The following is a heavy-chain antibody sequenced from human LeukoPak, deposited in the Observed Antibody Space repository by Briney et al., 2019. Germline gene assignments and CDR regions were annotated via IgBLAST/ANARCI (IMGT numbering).Heavy chain of an antibody. CDR1: GISLTNYA. D-gene: IGHD3-10*01. J-gene: IGHJ4*02. Sequence: GGSLRLSRVVSGISLTNYAMTWVRQAPGKGLEWVSYISERGGSTSYADSVKGRFTISRDTSLNTLYLQMTSLRAEDTAVYFCAKRGIVIRGILVIGYHQEAYHYDYWGQGVLVTVSS. V-gene: IGHV3-23*01. CDR3: AKRGIVIRGILVIGYHQEAYHYDY. CDR2: ISERGGST.